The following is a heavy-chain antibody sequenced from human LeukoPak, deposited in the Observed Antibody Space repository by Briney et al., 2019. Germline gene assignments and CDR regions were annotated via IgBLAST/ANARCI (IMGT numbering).Heavy chain of an antibody. Sequence: PSQTLSLTCAVSGGSISSGGYSWSWIRQPPGKGLEWIGYIYHSGSTYYNPSLKSRVTISVDTSKNQFSLKLSSVTAADTAVYYCARDRGSGSYYTPAPDAFDIWGQGTMVTVSS. D-gene: IGHD3-10*01. CDR3: ARDRGSGSYYTPAPDAFDI. V-gene: IGHV4-30-2*01. CDR2: IYHSGST. J-gene: IGHJ3*02. CDR1: GGSISSGGYS.